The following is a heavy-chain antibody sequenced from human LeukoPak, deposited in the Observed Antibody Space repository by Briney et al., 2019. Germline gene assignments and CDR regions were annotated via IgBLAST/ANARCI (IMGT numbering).Heavy chain of an antibody. D-gene: IGHD3-22*01. J-gene: IGHJ4*02. CDR3: ARVSPGTYYYDSSPFDY. CDR2: IYYSGST. CDR1: GGSINTPNYY. V-gene: IGHV4-61*01. Sequence: PSETLSLTCTVSGGSINTPNYYWSWIRQPPGKGLEWIGYIYYSGSTNYNPSLKSRVTISVDTSKNQFSLKLSSVTAADTAVYYCARVSPGTYYYDSSPFDYWGQGTLVTVSS.